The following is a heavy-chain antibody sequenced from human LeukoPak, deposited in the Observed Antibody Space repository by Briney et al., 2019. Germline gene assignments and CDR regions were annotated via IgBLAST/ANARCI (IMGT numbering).Heavy chain of an antibody. CDR1: GFTFSDYW. CDR2: IKQDGSAK. D-gene: IGHD2-2*01. V-gene: IGHV3-7*01. J-gene: IGHJ4*02. Sequence: GGTLRLSCTASGFTFSDYWMTWVRQALGKGLEWVANIKQDGSAKYNVDSVKGRFSISRNNAKNSLYLQMDSLRVVDTAKYYCARCRGSTSGRSDYWGQGTLVTVSS. CDR3: ARCRGSTSGRSDY.